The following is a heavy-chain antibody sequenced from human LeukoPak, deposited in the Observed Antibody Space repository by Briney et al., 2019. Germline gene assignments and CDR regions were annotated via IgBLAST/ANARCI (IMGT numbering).Heavy chain of an antibody. J-gene: IGHJ4*02. CDR3: ARDSGYSGYSDY. CDR1: GFTFDDYG. V-gene: IGHV3-20*04. D-gene: IGHD5-12*01. CDR2: INWNGGST. Sequence: CPGGSLRLSCAASGFTFDDYGMSWVRQAPGKGLEWVSGINWNGGSTGYADSVKGRFTISRDNAKNSLYLQMNSLRAEDTAVYYCARDSGYSGYSDYWGQGTLVTVSS.